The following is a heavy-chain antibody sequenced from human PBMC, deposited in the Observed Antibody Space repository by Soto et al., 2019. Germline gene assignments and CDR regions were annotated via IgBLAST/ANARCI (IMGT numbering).Heavy chain of an antibody. CDR3: ARDLELRNFSPQLDDV. CDR1: GYTFTSYG. J-gene: IGHJ6*02. Sequence: ASVKVSCKASGYTFTSYGISWVGQAPGQGLEWMGWISAYNGNTNYAQKLQGRVTMTTDTSTSIAYMELRSLRSDDTAVYYCARDLELRNFSPQLDDVWGPGTTVTVSS. V-gene: IGHV1-18*04. CDR2: ISAYNGNT. D-gene: IGHD6-13*01.